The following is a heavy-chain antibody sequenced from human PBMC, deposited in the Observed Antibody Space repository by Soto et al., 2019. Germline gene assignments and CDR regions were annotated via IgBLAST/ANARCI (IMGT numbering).Heavy chain of an antibody. J-gene: IGHJ6*02. Sequence: QMQLVQSGPEVKKPGTSVKVSCKASGFTFTSSAVQWVRQARGQRLEWRGWIVVGSGNTNYAQKFQERVTITRDMSTSTAYMELSSLRSEDTAVYYCAAYDPELRFLECGRNYYGMDVWGQGTTVTVSS. V-gene: IGHV1-58*01. CDR1: GFTFTSSA. D-gene: IGHD3-3*01. CDR3: AAYDPELRFLECGRNYYGMDV. CDR2: IVVGSGNT.